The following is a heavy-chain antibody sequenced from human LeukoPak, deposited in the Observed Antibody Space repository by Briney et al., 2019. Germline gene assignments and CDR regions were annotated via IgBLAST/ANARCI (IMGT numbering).Heavy chain of an antibody. J-gene: IGHJ4*02. CDR2: IYYGGST. CDR3: ARGVFLLS. V-gene: IGHV4-59*01. Sequence: PSETLSLTCTVSGGSISSYYWSWIRQPPGKGLEWIGYIYYGGSTNYNPSFKSRVTISVDTSKNQFSLKLSSVTAADTAVYYCARGVFLLSWGQGTLVTVSS. D-gene: IGHD3-10*01. CDR1: GGSISSYY.